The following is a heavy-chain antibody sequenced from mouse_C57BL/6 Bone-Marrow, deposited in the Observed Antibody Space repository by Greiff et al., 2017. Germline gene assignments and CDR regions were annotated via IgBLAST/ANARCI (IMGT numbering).Heavy chain of an antibody. Sequence: DVMLVESGGDLVKPGGSLKLSCAASGFTFSSYGMSWVRQTPDKRLEWVATISSGGSYTYYPDSVKGRFTISRDNAKNTLYLQMSSLKSEDTAMYYCARPWGADWYFDVWGTGTTVTVSS. CDR3: ARPWGADWYFDV. V-gene: IGHV5-6*02. CDR2: ISSGGSYT. J-gene: IGHJ1*03. CDR1: GFTFSSYG.